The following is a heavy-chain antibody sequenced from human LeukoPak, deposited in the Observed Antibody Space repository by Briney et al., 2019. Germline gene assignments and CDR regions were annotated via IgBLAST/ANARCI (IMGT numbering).Heavy chain of an antibody. J-gene: IGHJ4*02. V-gene: IGHV4-34*01. CDR3: ARGGGRDFDY. CDR1: GESFSGYY. D-gene: IGHD2-15*01. CDR2: INHSGST. Sequence: SETLSLTCAVYGESFSGYYWSWIRQPPGKGLEWIGDINHSGSTNYNPSLKSRVTISVDTSKNQFSLHLNSVTAADTAVYYCARGGGRDFDYWGQGTLVTVSS.